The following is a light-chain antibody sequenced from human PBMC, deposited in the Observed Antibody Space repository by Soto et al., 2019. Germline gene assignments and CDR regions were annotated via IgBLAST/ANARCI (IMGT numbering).Light chain of an antibody. CDR1: SSDVGGYNY. V-gene: IGLV2-8*01. CDR3: SSYAGSDLGV. Sequence: QSALTQPPSASGSPGQSVTISCTGTSSDVGGYNYVSWYQQHPGKAPKLMIYEVSKQPSGVPDRFSGSKSGNTASLTVSGVQAEDEADYYCSSYAGSDLGVFGTGTKLTVL. J-gene: IGLJ1*01. CDR2: EVS.